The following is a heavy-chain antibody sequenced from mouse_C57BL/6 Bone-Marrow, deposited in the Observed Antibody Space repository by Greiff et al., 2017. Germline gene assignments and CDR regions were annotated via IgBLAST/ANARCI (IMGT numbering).Heavy chain of an antibody. CDR3: ASLEYDGSSGDWCFDV. J-gene: IGHJ1*03. CDR1: GYTFTSYD. Sequence: QVQLQQSGPELVKPGASVKLSCKASGYTFTSYDINWVKQRPGQGLEWIGWIYPRDGSTKYNEKFKGKATLTVDTSSSTAYMELHSLTTEDSAVYFCASLEYDGSSGDWCFDVWGTGTTVTVSS. D-gene: IGHD1-1*01. V-gene: IGHV1-85*01. CDR2: IYPRDGST.